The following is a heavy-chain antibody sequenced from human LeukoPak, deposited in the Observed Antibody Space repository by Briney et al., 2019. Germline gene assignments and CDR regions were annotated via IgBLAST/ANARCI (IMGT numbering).Heavy chain of an antibody. V-gene: IGHV4-34*01. CDR3: ARGRGYNSFDY. CDR2: INHSGST. CDR1: GGSFSGYY. D-gene: IGHD3-16*02. Sequence: PSETLSLTCAVYGGSFSGYYWSWIRQPPGKGLEWIGEINHSGSTNYNPSLKSRVTISVDTSKNQFSLKLTSVTAADTAVYYCARGRGYNSFDYWDQGTLVTVSS. J-gene: IGHJ4*02.